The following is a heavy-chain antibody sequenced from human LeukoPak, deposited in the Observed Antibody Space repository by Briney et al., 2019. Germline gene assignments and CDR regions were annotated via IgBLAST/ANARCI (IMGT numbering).Heavy chain of an antibody. V-gene: IGHV3-23*01. CDR3: AKGDKAYNWNDLGVFDY. CDR2: ISGSGGST. CDR1: GFTFSSYA. D-gene: IGHD1-20*01. J-gene: IGHJ4*02. Sequence: GGSLRLSCAASGFTFSSYAMSRVRQAPGKGLEWVSAISGSGGSTYYADSVKGRFTISRDNSRNTLYLQMNSLRAEDTAVYYCAKGDKAYNWNDLGVFDYWGQGTLVTVSS.